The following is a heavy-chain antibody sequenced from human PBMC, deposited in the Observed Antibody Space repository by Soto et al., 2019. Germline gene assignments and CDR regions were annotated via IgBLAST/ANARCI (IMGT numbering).Heavy chain of an antibody. D-gene: IGHD3-10*01. V-gene: IGHV3-23*01. Sequence: SGGSLRLSCAASGFTFSSYAMSWVRQAPGKGLEWVSAISGSGGSTYYADSVKGRFTISRDNSKNTLYLQMSSLRAEDTAVYYCAKSGTPYGSGYIDYWGQGTLVTVSS. CDR1: GFTFSSYA. J-gene: IGHJ4*02. CDR2: ISGSGGST. CDR3: AKSGTPYGSGYIDY.